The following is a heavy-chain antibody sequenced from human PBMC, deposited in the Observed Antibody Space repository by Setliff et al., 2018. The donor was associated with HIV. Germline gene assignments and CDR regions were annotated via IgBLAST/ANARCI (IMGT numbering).Heavy chain of an antibody. CDR2: IYRSGIT. CDR1: GGSFSNYR. Sequence: SETLSLTCTIFGGSFSNYRWSWIRQPAGRGLEWIGRIYRSGITDYKPSLKSRVSMSLDTSRNQFSLKLTSVTAEDTAVYYCARDRHYSGLGSYGPWGPGILVTVSS. D-gene: IGHD3-10*01. CDR3: ARDRHYSGLGSYGP. V-gene: IGHV4-4*07. J-gene: IGHJ5*02.